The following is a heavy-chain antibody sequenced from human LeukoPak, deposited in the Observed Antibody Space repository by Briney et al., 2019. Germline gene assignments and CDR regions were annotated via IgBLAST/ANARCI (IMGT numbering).Heavy chain of an antibody. J-gene: IGHJ4*02. CDR3: VRDLSFGSLDF. CDR1: GFTLSSHG. V-gene: IGHV3-33*01. CDR2: IWYDGSKE. Sequence: GGSLRLSCAASGFTLSSHGMHWVRQAPGKGLEWVALIWYDGSKENYADSVKGRFTISRDMSKNTLNLQMNSLRVEDTAVFYCVRDLSFGSLDFRGQGTLVTVSS. D-gene: IGHD1-26*01.